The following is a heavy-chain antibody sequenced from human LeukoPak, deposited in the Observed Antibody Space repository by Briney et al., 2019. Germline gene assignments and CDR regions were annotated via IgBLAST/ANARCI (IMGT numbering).Heavy chain of an antibody. CDR1: GYSFTNHW. Sequence: GESLKISCKGSGYSFTNHWIGWVRQMPGKGLEWMGIIYPGDFDTRYSPSFQGQVTISADKSISTAYLQWISLKASDTAMYDCTRVSTPSAYDPFDFWGQGTLVTVSS. D-gene: IGHD5-12*01. V-gene: IGHV5-51*01. CDR2: IYPGDFDT. CDR3: TRVSTPSAYDPFDF. J-gene: IGHJ4*02.